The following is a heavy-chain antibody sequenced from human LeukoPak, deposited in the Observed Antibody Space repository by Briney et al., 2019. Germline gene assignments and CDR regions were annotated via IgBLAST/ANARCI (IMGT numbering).Heavy chain of an antibody. V-gene: IGHV1-18*01. CDR3: ARDAPVRYVGDQSIDY. CDR2: ISAYNGDT. CDR1: GFTFTNYG. Sequence: ASVKVSCKAYGFTFTNYGVTWVRQAPGQGLEWMGWISAYNGDTKYVKQLQGRVTMTTDTSTSTAYMELRSLRSDDTAVYYCARDAPVRYVGDQSIDYWGQGTLVTVSS. J-gene: IGHJ4*02. D-gene: IGHD3-10*02.